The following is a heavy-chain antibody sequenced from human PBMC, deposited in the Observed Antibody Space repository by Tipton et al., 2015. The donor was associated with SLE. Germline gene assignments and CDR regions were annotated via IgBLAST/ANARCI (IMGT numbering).Heavy chain of an antibody. CDR3: ARGVGLRFLEWFPDV. CDR1: GGSISSSSYY. J-gene: IGHJ6*02. V-gene: IGHV4-39*07. Sequence: GLVKPSETLSLTCTVSGGSISSSSYYWGWIRQPPGKGLEWIGSIYYSGSTNYKPSLKSRVTISRDTSQNQFSLKLTSVTAADTAVYYCARGVGLRFLEWFPDVWGQGTTVTVSS. D-gene: IGHD3-3*01. CDR2: IYYSGST.